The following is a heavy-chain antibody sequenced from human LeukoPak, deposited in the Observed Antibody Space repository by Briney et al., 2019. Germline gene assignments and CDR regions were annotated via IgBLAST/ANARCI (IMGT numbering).Heavy chain of an antibody. CDR1: GDSISRSTYY. V-gene: IGHV4-39*02. J-gene: IGHJ4*02. D-gene: IGHD6-25*01. CDR3: ARSSGTGTFSY. CDR2: VYYGRSP. Sequence: SETLSLTCTVSGDSISRSTYYWAWIRQPPGKGLEWIGSVYYGRSPYFNPSLESRATISVDTSKNHFSLKMSSVTAADAAVYYCARSSGTGTFSYWGQGTLVTVSS.